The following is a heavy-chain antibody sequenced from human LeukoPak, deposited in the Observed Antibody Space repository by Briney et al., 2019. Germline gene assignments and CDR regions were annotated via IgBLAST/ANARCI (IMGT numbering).Heavy chain of an antibody. CDR1: GDSISRSTYY. V-gene: IGHV4-39*02. J-gene: IGHJ4*02. D-gene: IGHD6-25*01. CDR3: ARSSGTGTFSY. CDR2: VYYGRSP. Sequence: SETLSLTCTVSGDSISRSTYYWAWIRQPPGKGLEWIGSVYYGRSPYFNPSLESRATISVDTSKNHFSLKMSSVTAADAAVYYCARSSGTGTFSYWGQGTLVTVSS.